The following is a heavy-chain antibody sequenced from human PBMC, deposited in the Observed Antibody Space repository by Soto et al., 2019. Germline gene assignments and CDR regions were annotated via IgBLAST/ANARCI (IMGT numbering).Heavy chain of an antibody. Sequence: GGSLRLSCAASGFTFSTYWMHWVRQAPGRGLVWVSRINADGTNTYYADSVKGRFTISRDNAKNTLYLQMNILRPEDTAVYYCATINWFDSWGQGTLVTVSS. CDR1: GFTFSTYW. CDR2: INADGTNT. J-gene: IGHJ5*01. V-gene: IGHV3-74*01. CDR3: ATINWFDS.